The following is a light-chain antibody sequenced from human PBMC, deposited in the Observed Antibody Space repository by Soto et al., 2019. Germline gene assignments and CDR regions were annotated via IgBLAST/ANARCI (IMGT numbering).Light chain of an antibody. V-gene: IGKV1-17*01. CDR2: AAS. CDR3: LQHNNYPHT. Sequence: DIQMTQSPSSLSASVGDRVTITCRASQDIRNDLGWYQHKPGQAPKRLIYAASSLQSGVPSRFSGSGSGTEFTLTISSLQPEDFTTYFCLQHNNYPHTFGQGTKVEIK. J-gene: IGKJ2*01. CDR1: QDIRND.